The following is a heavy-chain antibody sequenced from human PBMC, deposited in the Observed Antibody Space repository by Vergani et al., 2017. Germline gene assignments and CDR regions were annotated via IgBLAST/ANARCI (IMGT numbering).Heavy chain of an antibody. V-gene: IGHV2-5*02. CDR2: IYLDDVT. J-gene: IGHJ6*01. Sequence: QISLKESVPKLVKPTQTLTLPCTFAGFSPTTSGVGVGWFRQPPGKALEWLALIYLDDVTSYSPSLKIRLTYTKDTSKIQGVLTMANRDPVDTATHYCAHRGSSDRYEVPERHYSCYGMDVWVEGTTVTVSS. CDR3: AHRGSSDRYEVPERHYSCYGMDV. CDR1: GFSPTTSGVG. D-gene: IGHD6-19*01.